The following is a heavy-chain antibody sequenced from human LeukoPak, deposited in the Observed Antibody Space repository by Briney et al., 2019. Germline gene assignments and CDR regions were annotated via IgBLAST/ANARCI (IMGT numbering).Heavy chain of an antibody. V-gene: IGHV4-59*08. D-gene: IGHD1-26*01. CDR2: IYYSGIT. Sequence: SETLSLTCTVSGGSITTYYWSWIRQPPGKGLEWIAYIYYSGITNYNPSLKSRVSISADTSKNLFSLSLSSVTAADTAVYYCARHAVYSGDYSFWFDPWGLGTLVTVSS. J-gene: IGHJ5*02. CDR1: GGSITTYY. CDR3: ARHAVYSGDYSFWFDP.